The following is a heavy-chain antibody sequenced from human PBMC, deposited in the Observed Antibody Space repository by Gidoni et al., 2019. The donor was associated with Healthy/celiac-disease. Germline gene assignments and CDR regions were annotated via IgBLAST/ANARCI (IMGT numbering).Heavy chain of an antibody. Sequence: QVQLVESGGGVVQPGRSLRLSCAASGFTFSSYAMHWVRQAPGKGLEWVAVISYDGSNKYYADSVKGRFTISRDNSKNTLYLQMNSLRAEDTAVYYCARGEGDYDYVWGSYRYGFLDYWGQGTLVTVSS. J-gene: IGHJ4*02. CDR2: ISYDGSNK. CDR3: ARGEGDYDYVWGSYRYGFLDY. V-gene: IGHV3-30-3*01. CDR1: GFTFSSYA. D-gene: IGHD3-16*02.